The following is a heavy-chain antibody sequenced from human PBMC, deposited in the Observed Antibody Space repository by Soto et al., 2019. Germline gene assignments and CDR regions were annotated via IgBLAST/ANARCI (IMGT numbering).Heavy chain of an antibody. D-gene: IGHD6-13*01. CDR3: AASDSSSWQHDY. CDR1: GDSFSSYA. V-gene: IGHV1-69*01. Sequence: QVQLVQSGAEMKKPGSSVKVSCKVSGDSFSSYAISWVRQAPGEGREWVGGIIPIFETANYAQNFQGRVTITAVESTTTAYLEVTRLRPQDTAVFYWAASDSSSWQHDYWGQGTLITVSS. CDR2: IIPIFETA. J-gene: IGHJ4*02.